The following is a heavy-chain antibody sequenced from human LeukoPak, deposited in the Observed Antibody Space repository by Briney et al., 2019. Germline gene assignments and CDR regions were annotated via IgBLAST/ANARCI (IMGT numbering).Heavy chain of an antibody. D-gene: IGHD2-2*02. J-gene: IGHJ1*01. CDR3: ATIPLKGSEYFQH. CDR1: GFTFSSYS. Sequence: GGSLRLSCAASGFTFSSYSMNWVRQAPGKGLEWVASISISSSYIYYADSVKGRFTISRENSKNTLYLKMNTLRAEDTAVYYCATIPLKGSEYFQHWGQGTLVTVSS. V-gene: IGHV3-21*04. CDR2: ISISSSYI.